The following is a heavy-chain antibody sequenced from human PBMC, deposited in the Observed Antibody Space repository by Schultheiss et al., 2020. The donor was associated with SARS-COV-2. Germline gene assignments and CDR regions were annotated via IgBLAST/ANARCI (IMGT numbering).Heavy chain of an antibody. V-gene: IGHV4-61*02. CDR2: IYSSGST. D-gene: IGHD3-16*01. J-gene: IGHJ5*02. Sequence: SETLSLTCTVSGGSISSGDYYWSWFRQPAGKGLEWIGRIYSSGSTNYNPSLKSRVTISVDTSKNQFSLKLSSVTAADTAVYYCARGGHPLSNWFDPWGQGTLVTVSS. CDR3: ARGGHPLSNWFDP. CDR1: GGSISSGDYY.